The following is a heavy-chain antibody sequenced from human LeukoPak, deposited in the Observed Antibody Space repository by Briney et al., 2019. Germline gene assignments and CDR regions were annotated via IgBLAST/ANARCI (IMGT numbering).Heavy chain of an antibody. D-gene: IGHD3-22*01. CDR3: ARNYYDSSGYYRNYFDY. CDR2: INTGNGNT. Sequence: ASVNVSFKSSGYTFTTNAIHWVRQAPGERLEWMGWINTGNGNTKYSQKFQGRVTITRDTSASTAYMELSSLRSEDTAVYYCARNYYDSSGYYRNYFDYWGQGILVTVSS. V-gene: IGHV1-3*04. J-gene: IGHJ4*02. CDR1: GYTFTTNA.